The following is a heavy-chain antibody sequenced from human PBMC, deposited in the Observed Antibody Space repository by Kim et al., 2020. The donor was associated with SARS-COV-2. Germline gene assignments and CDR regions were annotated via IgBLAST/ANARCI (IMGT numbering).Heavy chain of an antibody. D-gene: IGHD4-17*01. CDR3: TREPKTHIYGERYFDY. J-gene: IGHJ4*02. CDR1: GFTFGDYA. V-gene: IGHV3-49*04. Sequence: GGSLRLSCTASGFTFGDYAMSWVRQAPGKGLEWVGFIRSKAYGGTTEYAASVKGRFTISRDDSKSIAYLQMNSLKTEDTAVYYCTREPKTHIYGERYFDYWGQGTLVTVSS. CDR2: IRSKAYGGTT.